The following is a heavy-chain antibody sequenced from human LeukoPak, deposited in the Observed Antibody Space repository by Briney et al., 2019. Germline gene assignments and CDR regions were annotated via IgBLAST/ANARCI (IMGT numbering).Heavy chain of an antibody. CDR3: AKSQSVVARRDYFDY. CDR2: ISYDGSNK. J-gene: IGHJ4*02. V-gene: IGHV3-30*18. CDR1: GFTFSSYG. D-gene: IGHD2-15*01. Sequence: GGSLRLSCAASGFTFSSYGMHWVRQAPGKGLEWVAVISYDGSNKYYADSVKGRFTISRDNSKNTLYLQMNSLRAEDTAVYYFAKSQSVVARRDYFDYWGQGTLVTVSS.